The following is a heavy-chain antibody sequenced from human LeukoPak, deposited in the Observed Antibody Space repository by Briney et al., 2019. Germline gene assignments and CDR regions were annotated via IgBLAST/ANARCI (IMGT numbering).Heavy chain of an antibody. CDR2: IYPGDSDT. D-gene: IGHD5-12*01. CDR1: GYSFTNYW. V-gene: IGHV5-51*01. CDR3: ARGNSGYDGGRSFDI. J-gene: IGHJ3*02. Sequence: GESLKISCKGSGYSFTNYWIGWVRQMPGKGLEWMGIIYPGDSDTRYSPSFEGQVTISADKSISTAYLQWSSLKASDTDMYYCARGNSGYDGGRSFDIWGQGTLATVSS.